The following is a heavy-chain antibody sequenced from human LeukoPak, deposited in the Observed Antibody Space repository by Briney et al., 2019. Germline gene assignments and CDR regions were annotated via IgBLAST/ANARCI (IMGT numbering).Heavy chain of an antibody. D-gene: IGHD3-10*01. CDR1: GYTFTIYG. V-gene: IGHV1-18*01. J-gene: IGHJ4*02. Sequence: GASVTVSSTDSGYTFTIYGISWVRQGPGQGGGWMGWISAYNGKTNYMQKLQGRVAMTTDTSTSTAYMELRSLKSDDTAVYYCARAKYYYGSGSYYPYYWGQGTLVTVSS. CDR3: ARAKYYYGSGSYYPYY. CDR2: ISAYNGKT.